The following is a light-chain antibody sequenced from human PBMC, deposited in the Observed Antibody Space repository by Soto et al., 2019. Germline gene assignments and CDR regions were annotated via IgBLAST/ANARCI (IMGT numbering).Light chain of an antibody. CDR3: QSYDSSLSGFYV. Sequence: QSVLTQPPSVSGAPGQRVTISCTGSSSNIGSGYDVHWYQQLPGTAPKLLIYDNNNRPSGVPGRFSGSESATSASLAITGLQAEDEADYYCQSYDSSLSGFYVFGTGTKVTVL. J-gene: IGLJ1*01. V-gene: IGLV1-40*01. CDR1: SSNIGSGYD. CDR2: DNN.